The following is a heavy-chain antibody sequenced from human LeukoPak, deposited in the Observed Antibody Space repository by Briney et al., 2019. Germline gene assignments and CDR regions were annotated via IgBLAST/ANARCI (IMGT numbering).Heavy chain of an antibody. V-gene: IGHV4-34*01. J-gene: IGHJ4*02. CDR2: INHSGST. CDR3: ARAREIAVAGNYFDY. CDR1: GGSFSGYY. Sequence: SETLSLTCAVYGGSFSGYYWSWIRQPPGKGLEWIGEINHSGSTNYNPSLKSRVTISVDTSKNQFSLKLSSVTAADTAVYYCARAREIAVAGNYFDYWGQGTLVTVSS. D-gene: IGHD6-19*01.